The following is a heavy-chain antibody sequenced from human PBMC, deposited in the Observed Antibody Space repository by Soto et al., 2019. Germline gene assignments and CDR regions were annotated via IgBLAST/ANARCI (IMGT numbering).Heavy chain of an antibody. J-gene: IGHJ3*01. CDR1: GFSFDEYA. V-gene: IGHV3-9*01. CDR2: ISWNSATI. D-gene: IGHD3-22*01. CDR3: AKVRGRTYYYDTFDV. Sequence: VQLVESGGGSVQPGRSLRLSCSASGFSFDEYALHWVRQTPGKGLEWVSGISWNSATIEFADSVKGRFNISRDNAKNSLYLQMNSLTTEDTAVYFCAKVRGRTYYYDTFDVWGQGTMVTVS.